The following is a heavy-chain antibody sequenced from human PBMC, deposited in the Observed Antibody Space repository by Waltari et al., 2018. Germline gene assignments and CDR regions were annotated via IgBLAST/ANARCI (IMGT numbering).Heavy chain of an antibody. Sequence: QVQLQESGPVLVKPSQTLSLTCTVSGGSLSSGTYYWSWIRQPAGKGLEWIGYIYTSGSTNYNPSLKSRVTISVDTSKNQFSLKLSSVTAADTAVYYCARDASYSSSWGLDYWGQGTLVTVSS. J-gene: IGHJ4*02. CDR1: GGSLSSGTYY. V-gene: IGHV4-61*09. CDR3: ARDASYSSSWGLDY. CDR2: IYTSGST. D-gene: IGHD6-13*01.